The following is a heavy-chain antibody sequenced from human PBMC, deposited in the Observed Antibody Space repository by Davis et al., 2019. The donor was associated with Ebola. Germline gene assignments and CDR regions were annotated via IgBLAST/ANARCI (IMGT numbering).Heavy chain of an antibody. D-gene: IGHD2-2*01. Sequence: ASVKVSCKASGYTFTSYGISWVRQAPGQGLEWMGWISAYNGNTNYAQKLQGRVTMTTDTSTSTAYMELRSLRSDDTAVYYCARGVAGYCSSTSCPEAYYYYYYMDVWGKGTTVTVSS. V-gene: IGHV1-18*04. CDR2: ISAYNGNT. CDR3: ARGVAGYCSSTSCPEAYYYYYYMDV. J-gene: IGHJ6*03. CDR1: GYTFTSYG.